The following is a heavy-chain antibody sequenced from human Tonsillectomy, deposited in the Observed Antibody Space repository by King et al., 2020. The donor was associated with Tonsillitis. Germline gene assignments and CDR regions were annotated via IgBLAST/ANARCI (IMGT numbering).Heavy chain of an antibody. Sequence: QLQESGPGLVKPSETLSLTCTVSGGSITTSSYFWGWIRQSPGMGLGWIGDISYSGSTSYNPSLKRQVTISVDTSKNQFSLKLSSVTAADTAVYYGARRESRVAPYYFDYWGQGTLVTVSS. CDR3: ARRESRVAPYYFDY. J-gene: IGHJ4*02. D-gene: IGHD3-10*01. CDR1: GGSITTSSYF. CDR2: ISYSGST. V-gene: IGHV4-39*01.